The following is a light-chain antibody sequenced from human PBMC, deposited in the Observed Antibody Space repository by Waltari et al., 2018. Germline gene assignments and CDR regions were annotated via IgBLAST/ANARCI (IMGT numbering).Light chain of an antibody. V-gene: IGLV2-23*03. J-gene: IGLJ1*01. CDR2: EGS. Sequence: QSALTQPASVSGSPGQSITISCPGTSSDVGSYNLVSWYQQHPGKAPKFMIYEGSKRPSGVSSRFSGSKSGNTDSLTISGLQAEDEADYYCCSYAGSSTFLYVFGTGTKVTVL. CDR1: SSDVGSYNL. CDR3: CSYAGSSTFLYV.